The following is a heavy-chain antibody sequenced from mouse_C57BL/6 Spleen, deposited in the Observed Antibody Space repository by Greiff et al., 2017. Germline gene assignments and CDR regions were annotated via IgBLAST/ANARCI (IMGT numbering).Heavy chain of an antibody. CDR1: GYTFTDYE. J-gene: IGHJ2*01. CDR3: TSAVVERDY. D-gene: IGHD1-1*01. V-gene: IGHV1-15*01. Sequence: QVQLKESGAELVRPGASVTLSCKASGYTFTDYEMHWVKQTPVHGLEWIGAIDPETGGTAYNQKFKGKAILTADKSSSTAYMELRSLTSEDSAVYYCTSAVVERDYWGQGTTLTVSS. CDR2: IDPETGGT.